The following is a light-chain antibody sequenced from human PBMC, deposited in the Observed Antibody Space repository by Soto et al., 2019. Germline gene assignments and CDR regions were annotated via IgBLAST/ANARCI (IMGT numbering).Light chain of an antibody. J-gene: IGKJ4*01. CDR2: AAS. Sequence: IQLTQSPSSLSASVGDSVTITCRASQDISSHLAWYQQKPGKAPKVLIYAASTLESGIPSRFSGSGSGTDFTLTISSRQAEDVATYYWQQVKSLLPLTFGGGTKVEIK. CDR1: QDISSH. CDR3: QQVKSLLPLT. V-gene: IGKV1-9*01.